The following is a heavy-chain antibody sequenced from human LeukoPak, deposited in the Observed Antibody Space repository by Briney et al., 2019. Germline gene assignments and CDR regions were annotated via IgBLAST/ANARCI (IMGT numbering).Heavy chain of an antibody. D-gene: IGHD4-17*01. J-gene: IGHJ3*02. CDR2: IYSGGST. Sequence: GGSLRLSCAASGFTVSGNYMSWVRQAPGKGLEWVSVIYSGGSTYYADSVKGRFTISRDNSKNTLYLQMNSLRAEDTAVYYCASPGGMTTVTHGGVLAFDIWGQGTMVTVSS. V-gene: IGHV3-53*01. CDR1: GFTVSGNY. CDR3: ASPGGMTTVTHGGVLAFDI.